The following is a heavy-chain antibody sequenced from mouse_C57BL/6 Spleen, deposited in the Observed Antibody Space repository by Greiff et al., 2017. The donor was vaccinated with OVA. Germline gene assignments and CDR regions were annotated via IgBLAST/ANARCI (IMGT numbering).Heavy chain of an antibody. D-gene: IGHD2-2*01. CDR3: ASTMYTKGYFDY. CDR1: GYTFTSYW. V-gene: IGHV1-7*01. CDR2: INPSSGYT. J-gene: IGHJ2*01. Sequence: VKLVESGAELAKPGASVKLSCKASGYTFTSYWMHWVKQRPGQGLEWIGYINPSSGYTKYNQKFKDKATLTADKSSSTAYMQLSSLTSEDSAVYYCASTMYTKGYFDYWGQGTTLTVSS.